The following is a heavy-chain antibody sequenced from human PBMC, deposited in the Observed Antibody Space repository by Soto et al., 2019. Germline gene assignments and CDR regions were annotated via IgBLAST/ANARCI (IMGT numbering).Heavy chain of an antibody. CDR3: ASANAWGVILDY. V-gene: IGHV4-31*03. CDR1: GASLNSGCYY. CDR2: TYVSGNT. D-gene: IGHD3-16*02. J-gene: IGHJ4*02. Sequence: SETLSLTCSVSGASLNSGCYYWNWIRQLPGKGLEWFGYTYVSGNTYYNPSLESRVTISLDTSQNQFTLKLHSVIAADTAAYYCASANAWGVILDYWGQGTLVTVSS.